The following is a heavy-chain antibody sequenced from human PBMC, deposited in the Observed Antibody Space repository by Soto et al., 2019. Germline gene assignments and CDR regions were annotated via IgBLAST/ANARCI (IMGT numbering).Heavy chain of an antibody. CDR2: VYYNGRT. CDR1: GGSISSTSYH. CDR3: ARLYSSGWFDY. V-gene: IGHV4-39*01. J-gene: IGHJ4*02. Sequence: QVQLQESGPGLVKPSETLSLTCTVSGGSISSTSYHWGWIRQSPRKGLEWIGTVYYNGRTYYNPSLKSRVTIAGDTSKNQFSLRLSSVTAADTAVYYCARLYSSGWFDYWGQGTLATVSS. D-gene: IGHD6-19*01.